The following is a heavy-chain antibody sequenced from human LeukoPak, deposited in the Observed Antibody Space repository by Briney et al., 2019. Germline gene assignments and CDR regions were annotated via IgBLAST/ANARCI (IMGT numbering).Heavy chain of an antibody. CDR3: ARDCYYDSSGSYYGMDV. Sequence: SETLSLTCAVYGGSFSGYYWSWIRQPPGKGLEWIGEINHSGSTNYNPSLKSRVTISVDTSKNQFSLKLSSVTAADTAVYYCARDCYYDSSGSYYGMDVWGQGTTVTVSS. CDR1: GGSFSGYY. J-gene: IGHJ6*02. V-gene: IGHV4-34*01. CDR2: INHSGST. D-gene: IGHD3-22*01.